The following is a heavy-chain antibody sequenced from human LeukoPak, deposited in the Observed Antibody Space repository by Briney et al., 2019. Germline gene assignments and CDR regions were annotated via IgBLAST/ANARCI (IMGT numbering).Heavy chain of an antibody. CDR1: GFTFNAYS. V-gene: IGHV3-48*04. D-gene: IGHD3-22*01. CDR3: ARAVWDSSGYYYDY. Sequence: GGSLRLSCAASGFTFNAYSMGWVRQAPGKGLEWVSYISSSGSTIYYADSVKGRFTVSRDNAKNSLYLQMNSLRAEDTAIYYCARAVWDSSGYYYDYWGQGTLVTVSS. CDR2: ISSSGSTI. J-gene: IGHJ4*02.